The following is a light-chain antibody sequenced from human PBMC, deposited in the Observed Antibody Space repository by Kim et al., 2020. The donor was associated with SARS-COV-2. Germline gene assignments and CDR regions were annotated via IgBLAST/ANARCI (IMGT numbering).Light chain of an antibody. V-gene: IGLV3-10*01. CDR1: ALPKKY. CDR2: EDS. CDR3: YSTDSSGNHRV. Sequence: PRQTARITCSGDALPKKYAYWYQQKSGQAPVLVLYEDSKRPSGIPERFSGSTSGTMATLTISGAQVEDEADYCCYSTDSSGNHRVFGGGTKLTVL. J-gene: IGLJ3*02.